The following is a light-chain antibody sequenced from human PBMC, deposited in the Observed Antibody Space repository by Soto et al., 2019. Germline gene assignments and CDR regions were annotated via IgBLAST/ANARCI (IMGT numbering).Light chain of an antibody. V-gene: IGKV1-6*01. CDR1: QAIRGD. J-gene: IGKJ3*01. CDR2: PAS. Sequence: AIQMTQSPSSLSASVGDRVTITCRASQAIRGDLGWYQQRPGKAPKLLLYPASTLHSGVPSRFSGSGSGTHFTLTISSLQPEDFATYYFLQDNKYPSTFGPGTRVEIK. CDR3: LQDNKYPST.